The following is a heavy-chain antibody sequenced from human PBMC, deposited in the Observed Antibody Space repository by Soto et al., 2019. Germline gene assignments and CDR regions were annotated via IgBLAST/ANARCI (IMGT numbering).Heavy chain of an antibody. Sequence: QVQLVQSGAEVKKPGSSVKVSCKASGGTFNSDTITWVRQAPGQGLEWMGGIIPISDTAHYAQNFQGRVTITADDSTSTVYMALSSLRSEDTAVYYCATLVPAPIKLYPRLGWFDPWGQGTLVTVSS. J-gene: IGHJ5*02. CDR3: ATLVPAPIKLYPRLGWFDP. V-gene: IGHV1-69*01. D-gene: IGHD2-2*02. CDR2: IIPISDTA. CDR1: GGTFNSDT.